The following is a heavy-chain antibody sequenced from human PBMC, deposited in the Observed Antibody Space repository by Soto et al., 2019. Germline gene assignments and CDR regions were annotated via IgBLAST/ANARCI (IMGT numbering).Heavy chain of an antibody. V-gene: IGHV4-39*01. CDR2: IYYSGST. D-gene: IGHD6-19*01. CDR1: GGSISSSSYY. CDR3: ARIEAFMDSGGWYGEGVRQYFDY. Sequence: PSETLSLTCTVSGGSISSSSYYWGWIRQPPGKGLEWIGSIYYSGSTYYNPSLKSRVTISVDTSKNQFSLKLSSVTAADTAVYYCARIEAFMDSGGWYGEGVRQYFDYWGQGTLVTVSS. J-gene: IGHJ4*02.